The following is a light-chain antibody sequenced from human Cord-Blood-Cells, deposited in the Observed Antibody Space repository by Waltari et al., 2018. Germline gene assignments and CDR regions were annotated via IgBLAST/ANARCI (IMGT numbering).Light chain of an antibody. CDR1: QGISIY. V-gene: IGKV1-8*01. CDR2: AAS. J-gene: IGKJ4*01. CDR3: QQYYSYPLT. Sequence: AIRMTQSPSSFSASTGDRVTITCRASQGISIYLAWYQQKPGKAPKILFYAASTLQSGVPSRCSGSGSGTDFTLTISCLQSEDFATYYCQQYYSYPLTFGGGTKVEIK.